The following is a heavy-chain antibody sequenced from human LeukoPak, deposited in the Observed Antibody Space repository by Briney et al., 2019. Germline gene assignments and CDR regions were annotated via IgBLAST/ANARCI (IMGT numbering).Heavy chain of an antibody. D-gene: IGHD6-13*01. V-gene: IGHV5-51*01. CDR2: IYPGDSDT. CDR3: ARISGYAIAAAGTDY. Sequence: GDSLKISCNGSGYSFTSYWIGWVRQMPGKGLEWMGIIYPGDSDTRYSPSFQGQVNISADRSISTAYLQWSSLKASDTAMYYCARISGYAIAAAGTDYWGQGTLVTVSS. CDR1: GYSFTSYW. J-gene: IGHJ4*02.